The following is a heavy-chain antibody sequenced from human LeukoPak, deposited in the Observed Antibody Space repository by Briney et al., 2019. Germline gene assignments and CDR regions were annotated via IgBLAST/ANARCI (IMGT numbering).Heavy chain of an antibody. CDR2: IGASGEST. V-gene: IGHV3-23*01. Sequence: GGSLRLSCAASGFTFSVAAMTWVRQAPGKGLEWVSLIGASGESTYYANSVKGRFTISRDNSKNTLSLQMNSLRVEDTAMYFCAKDIQLSTWGLGTMVTVSS. CDR1: GFTFSVAA. D-gene: IGHD5-24*01. CDR3: AKDIQLST. J-gene: IGHJ3*01.